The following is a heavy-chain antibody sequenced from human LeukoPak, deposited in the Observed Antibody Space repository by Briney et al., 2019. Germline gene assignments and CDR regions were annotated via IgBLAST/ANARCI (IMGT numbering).Heavy chain of an antibody. V-gene: IGHV1-2*02. CDR3: ARAGHGALTYGCYTLDY. CDR1: GYTFTGYY. CDR2: INPNSGDT. D-gene: IGHD2-2*02. Sequence: ASVKVSCKASGYTFTGYYMPWVRQAPGQGLECMGWINPNSGDTNYAQKFQGRVTMTRDTSISTAYMDLSSLTSDDTAVYYCARAGHGALTYGCYTLDYWGQGTLVTVSS. J-gene: IGHJ4*02.